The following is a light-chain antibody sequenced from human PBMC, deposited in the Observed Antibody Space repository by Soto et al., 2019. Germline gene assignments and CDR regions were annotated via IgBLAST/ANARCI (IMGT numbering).Light chain of an antibody. Sequence: ILLTQSPGTLSLSPVQRATLSCRASQSVSSSYLAWYQQKPGQAPRLLIYGASSRATGIPDRFSGSGSGTDFTLTIGRLEPEDFAVYYCQQYGSSPRTFGQGTKVDIK. CDR3: QQYGSSPRT. CDR2: GAS. V-gene: IGKV3-20*01. J-gene: IGKJ1*01. CDR1: QSVSSSY.